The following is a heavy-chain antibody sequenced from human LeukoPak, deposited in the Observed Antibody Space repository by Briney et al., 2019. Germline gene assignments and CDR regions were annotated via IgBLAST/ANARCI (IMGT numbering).Heavy chain of an antibody. J-gene: IGHJ4*02. CDR1: GFTFSSYS. V-gene: IGHV3-21*01. D-gene: IGHD4-23*01. CDR2: ISSSSSYI. Sequence: GGSLRLSCAASGFTFSSYSMNWVRQAPGKGLEWVSSISSSSSYIYYADSVKGRFTISRDNSKNTLYLQMGSLRAEDMAVYYCARSYGGTPFDYWGQGTLVTVSS. CDR3: ARSYGGTPFDY.